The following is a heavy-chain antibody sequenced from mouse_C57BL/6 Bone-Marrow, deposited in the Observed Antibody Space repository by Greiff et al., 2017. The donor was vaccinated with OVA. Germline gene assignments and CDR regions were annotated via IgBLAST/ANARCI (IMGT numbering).Heavy chain of an antibody. J-gene: IGHJ1*03. CDR1: GFSLTSYG. V-gene: IGHV2-6-1*01. CDR2: IWSDGST. D-gene: IGHD1-1*01. CDR3: ARHNYGSSYDGYFDV. Sequence: VQVVESGPGLVAPSQSLSITCTVSGFSLTSYGVHWVRQPPGKGLEWLVVIWSDGSTTYNSALKSRLSTSKDNSKSQVFVKMNSLQTDDTAMYYCARHNYGSSYDGYFDVWGTGTTVTVSS.